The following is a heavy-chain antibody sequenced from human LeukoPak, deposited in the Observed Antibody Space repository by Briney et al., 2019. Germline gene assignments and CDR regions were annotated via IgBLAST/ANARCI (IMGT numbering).Heavy chain of an antibody. V-gene: IGHV6-1*01. CDR2: TYYRSKWYN. D-gene: IGHD3-22*01. CDR1: GDSVSSNSAA. CDR3: ARGSHGSYYDSSGYYDPHYGMDV. J-gene: IGHJ6*02. Sequence: SRTLSLTCAISGDSVSSNSAAWNWIRQSPSRGLEWLGRTYYRSKWYNDYAVSVKSRITINPDTSKNQFSLQLNSVTPEDTAVYYCARGSHGSYYDSSGYYDPHYGMDVWGQGTTVTVSS.